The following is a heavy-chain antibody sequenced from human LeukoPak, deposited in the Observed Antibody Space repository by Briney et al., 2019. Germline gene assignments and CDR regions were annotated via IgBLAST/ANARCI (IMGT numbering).Heavy chain of an antibody. D-gene: IGHD4-23*01. CDR1: GFTFSSYG. CDR2: ISYDGSNK. J-gene: IGHJ4*02. V-gene: IGHV3-30*03. CDR3: ARGRTTVVTCLDY. Sequence: PGGSLRLSCAASGFTFSSYGMHWVRQAPGKGLEWVAVISYDGSNKYYADSVKGRFTISRDNSKNTLYLQMNSLRAEDTAVYYCARGRTTVVTCLDYWGQGTLVTVSS.